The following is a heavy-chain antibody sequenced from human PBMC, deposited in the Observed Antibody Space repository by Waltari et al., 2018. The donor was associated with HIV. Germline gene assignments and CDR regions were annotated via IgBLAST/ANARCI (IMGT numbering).Heavy chain of an antibody. J-gene: IGHJ4*02. V-gene: IGHV3-66*01. D-gene: IGHD4-4*01. CDR1: GFTVSSSY. CDR2: IYSGGTT. Sequence: EVQLVESGGALVQPGGSLRLSCVDSGFTVSSSYMGWVRQAPGKGLEWVSIIYSGGTTHYADSVKDRFTISRDNSKNTVYLQMDSLRVEDTAVYYCARAPTITTNFDYWGQGTLVTVSS. CDR3: ARAPTITTNFDY.